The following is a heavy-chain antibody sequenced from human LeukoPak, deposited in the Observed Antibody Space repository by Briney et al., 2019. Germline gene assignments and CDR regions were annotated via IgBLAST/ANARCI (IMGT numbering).Heavy chain of an antibody. CDR2: IYYSGST. Sequence: SETLSLTCTVSGGSTSSGDYYWSWIRQPPGKGLEWIGYIYYSGSTYYNPSLKSRVTISVDTSKNQFSLKLSSVTAADTAVYYCARESSFIVVVPAANRGDYYYYYMDVWGKGTTVTVSS. J-gene: IGHJ6*03. CDR1: GGSTSSGDYY. D-gene: IGHD2-2*01. V-gene: IGHV4-30-4*08. CDR3: ARESSFIVVVPAANRGDYYYYYMDV.